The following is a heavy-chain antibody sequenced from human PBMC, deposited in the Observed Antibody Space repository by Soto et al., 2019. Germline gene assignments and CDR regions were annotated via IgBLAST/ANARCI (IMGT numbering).Heavy chain of an antibody. Sequence: SETLSLTCTVSGGSISSSSYYWGWIRQPPGKGLEWIGSIYYSGSTYYNPSLKSRVTISVDTSKNQFSLKLSSVTAADTAVYYCASRTPDELPPKFDYWGQGTLVTVSS. CDR3: ASRTPDELPPKFDY. V-gene: IGHV4-39*01. CDR1: GGSISSSSYY. D-gene: IGHD2-15*01. J-gene: IGHJ4*02. CDR2: IYYSGST.